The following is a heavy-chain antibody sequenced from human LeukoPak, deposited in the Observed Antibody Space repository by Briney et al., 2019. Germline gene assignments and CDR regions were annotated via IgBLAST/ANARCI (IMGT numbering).Heavy chain of an antibody. CDR3: ARECDYGVTQDAFDI. Sequence: ASVKGSCKASGYTFTSYYMHWVRQAPGQGLEWMGIINPSGGSTSYAQKFQGRVTMTRDTSTSTVYMELSSLRSEDTAVYYCARECDYGVTQDAFDIWGQGTMVTVSS. CDR2: INPSGGST. J-gene: IGHJ3*02. V-gene: IGHV1-46*01. CDR1: GYTFTSYY. D-gene: IGHD4-17*01.